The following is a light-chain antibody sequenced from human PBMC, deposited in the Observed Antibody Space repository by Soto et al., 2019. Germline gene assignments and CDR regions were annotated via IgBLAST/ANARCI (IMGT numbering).Light chain of an antibody. CDR1: QTIIRS. CDR3: QQSHSTPWT. CDR2: AIS. Sequence: DIQMTQAPSSLPASVGDRITITCRTSQTIIRSLNWYQQKPGRAPKLLIYAISNLHSGVPSRFSGSGSGTDFTLTIDGLQPEDFATYLCQQSHSTPWTFGRGTEVAI. J-gene: IGKJ1*01. V-gene: IGKV1-39*01.